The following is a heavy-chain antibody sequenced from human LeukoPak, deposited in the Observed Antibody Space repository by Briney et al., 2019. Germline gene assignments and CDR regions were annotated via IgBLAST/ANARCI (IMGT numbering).Heavy chain of an antibody. V-gene: IGHV1-69*04. CDR3: ARGGRYSGYDLDY. D-gene: IGHD5-12*01. Sequence: SVKVSCKASGGTLSSYAISWVRPAPSEGLEGMGRVIPVLRIANYAQKLQGRHKTTEDKSTSTAYMELSSLRSEDAAVYYCARGGRYSGYDLDYWGQGTLVTVSS. J-gene: IGHJ4*02. CDR1: GGTLSSYA. CDR2: VIPVLRIA.